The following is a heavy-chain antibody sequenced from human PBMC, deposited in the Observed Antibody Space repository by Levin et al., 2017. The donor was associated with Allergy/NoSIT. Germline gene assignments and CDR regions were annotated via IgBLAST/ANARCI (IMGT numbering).Heavy chain of an antibody. CDR1: GYIFSNYW. V-gene: IGHV5-51*01. Sequence: PAASVKVSCKVSGYIFSNYWIGWVRQMPGKGLEWMGIIYPGGSETRYSPSFQGQVTISADKSISTAYLQWSSLKASDTAMYYCARQRHFDYWGQGTLVTVSA. CDR3: ARQRHFDY. CDR2: IYPGGSET. J-gene: IGHJ4*02.